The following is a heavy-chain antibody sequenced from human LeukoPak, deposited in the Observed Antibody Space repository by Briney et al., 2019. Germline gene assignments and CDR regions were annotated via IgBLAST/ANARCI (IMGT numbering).Heavy chain of an antibody. CDR2: IWYDGSNK. V-gene: IGHV3-33*01. D-gene: IGHD3-10*01. J-gene: IGHJ4*02. CDR1: GFTFSTYG. CDR3: ARDWGSGNSYYFDY. Sequence: GRSLRLSCAASGFTFSTYGMHWVRQAPGKGLEWVAVIWYDGSNKYYADSVKGRFTISRDNSKNTLYLQMDSLRAEDTAVYYCARDWGSGNSYYFDYWGQGTLVTVS.